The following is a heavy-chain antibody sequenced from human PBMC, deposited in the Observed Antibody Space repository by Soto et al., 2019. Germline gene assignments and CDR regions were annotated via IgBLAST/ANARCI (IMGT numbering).Heavy chain of an antibody. CDR2: ISYDGSNK. J-gene: IGHJ4*02. Sequence: GGSLRLSCAASGFTFSSYGMHWVRQAPGKGLEWVAVISYDGSNKYYADSVKGRFTISRDNSKNTLYLQMNSLRAEDTAVYYCAKGEPSRPLDYWGQGTLVTVSS. CDR1: GFTFSSYG. V-gene: IGHV3-30*18. D-gene: IGHD1-26*01. CDR3: AKGEPSRPLDY.